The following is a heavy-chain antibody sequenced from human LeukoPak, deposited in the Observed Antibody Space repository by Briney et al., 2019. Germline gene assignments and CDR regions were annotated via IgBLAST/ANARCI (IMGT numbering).Heavy chain of an antibody. J-gene: IGHJ6*04. D-gene: IGHD6-19*01. CDR2: ISAYNGNT. CDR1: GYTFTSYG. V-gene: IGHV1-18*01. CDR3: LGDGSSGWGRPGAATLDV. Sequence: ASVKVSCKCSGYTFTSYGMSWLRQAPGQGLEWMGWISAYNGNTNYAQKLQGRATMTTDTSTSTAYMELRSLRCDDTAGYYCLGDGSSGWGRPGAATLDVWGKGTTVTVSS.